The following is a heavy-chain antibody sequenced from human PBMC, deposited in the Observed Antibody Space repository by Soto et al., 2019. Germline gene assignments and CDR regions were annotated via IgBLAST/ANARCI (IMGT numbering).Heavy chain of an antibody. CDR3: AEGGAGYDT. Sequence: SVKVSCKASGGAFSSSSINWERQAPGQGLEWMGGIIPMFVTTNYAQKLQGRVTLTADESTSTAYMEMTDLRSEDTAVYYCAEGGAGYDTWGQGTLVSFSS. J-gene: IGHJ5*01. CDR2: IIPMFVTT. V-gene: IGHV1-69*13. CDR1: GGAFSSSS. D-gene: IGHD3-22*01.